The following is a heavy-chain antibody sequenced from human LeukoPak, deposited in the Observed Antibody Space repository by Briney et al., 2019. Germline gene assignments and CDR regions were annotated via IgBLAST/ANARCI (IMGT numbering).Heavy chain of an antibody. CDR3: AKDLSGGYTFDC. J-gene: IGHJ4*02. D-gene: IGHD1-26*01. CDR1: GFIFSTYA. V-gene: IGHV3-30*04. CDR2: ITYDGRNE. Sequence: GGSLRLSCAASGFIFSTYAMHWVRQAPGKGLEWVAVITYDGRNEYYADSVKGRFTISRDNSKNTLYLQMNSLRAEDTAVYYCAKDLSGGYTFDCWGQGTLVTVSS.